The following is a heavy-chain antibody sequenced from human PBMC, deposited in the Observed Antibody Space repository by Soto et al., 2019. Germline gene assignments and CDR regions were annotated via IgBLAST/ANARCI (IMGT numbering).Heavy chain of an antibody. CDR2: ISGSGGST. J-gene: IGHJ4*02. V-gene: IGHV3-23*04. CDR1: GFTFDDYG. CDR3: AKGEVVVAPFDY. Sequence: EVQLVESGGGVVRPGGSLRLSFAASGFTFDDYGMSWVRQAPGKGLEWVSGISGSGGSTYYADSVKGRFTISRDNSKNTLYLQMNSLRAEDTAVYYCAKGEVVVAPFDYWGQGTLVTVSS. D-gene: IGHD2-15*01.